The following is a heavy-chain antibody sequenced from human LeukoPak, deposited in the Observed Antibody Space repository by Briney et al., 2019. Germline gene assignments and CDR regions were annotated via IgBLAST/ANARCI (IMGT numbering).Heavy chain of an antibody. J-gene: IGHJ4*02. D-gene: IGHD6-13*01. V-gene: IGHV3-74*01. CDR2: INSDGSST. Sequence: GGSLRLSCAASGFTFSSYWMHWVRQAPGKGLVWVSRINSDGSSTSYADSVKGRFTISRDNAKNMLYLQMNSLRAEDTAVYYCAKDERAAAGLLIFDYWGQGTLVTVSS. CDR1: GFTFSSYW. CDR3: AKDERAAAGLLIFDY.